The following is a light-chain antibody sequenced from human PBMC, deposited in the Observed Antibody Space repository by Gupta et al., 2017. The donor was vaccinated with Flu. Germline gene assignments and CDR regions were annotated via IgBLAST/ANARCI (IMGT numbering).Light chain of an antibody. CDR2: GAS. J-gene: IGKJ1*01. CDR3: QQYNNWWT. V-gene: IGKV3-15*01. CDR1: QSVSSN. Sequence: SPATLSVSPGERATLSCRAGQSVSSNLAWYQQKPGQAPRLLIYGASTRATGIPARFSGSGSGTEFTLTISSLQSEDFAVYYCQQYNNWWTFGQGTKVEIK.